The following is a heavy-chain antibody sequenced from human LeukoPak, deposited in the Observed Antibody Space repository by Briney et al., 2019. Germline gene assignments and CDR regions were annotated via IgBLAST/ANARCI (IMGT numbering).Heavy chain of an antibody. J-gene: IGHJ3*02. D-gene: IGHD1-26*01. V-gene: IGHV1-46*01. CDR3: ARCDHSGSCKVYAFDI. CDR2: VNHGGGRR. Sequence: VSSEPSRDTSSAENTHGVRHAPRQGLGWRGMVNHGGGRRSYAQKSTGRVTMTRDMSTSTVYMALSSLRSEDTAVYDCARCDHSGSCKVYAFDIWGQGTMVTVSS. CDR1: RDTSSAEN.